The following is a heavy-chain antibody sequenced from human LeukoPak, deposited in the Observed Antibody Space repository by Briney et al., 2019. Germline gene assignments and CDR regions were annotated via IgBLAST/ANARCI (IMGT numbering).Heavy chain of an antibody. Sequence: PSATLSLTCTVSGGSISSYYWSWIRQPPGKGLEWIGFIYYSGSTNYNPSLKSRVTISVDTSKNQFSLKLSSVTAADMGVYYCAKSRDGYNNYQFDYWGQGTLVTVSS. CDR1: GGSISSYY. D-gene: IGHD5-24*01. CDR2: IYYSGST. J-gene: IGHJ4*02. CDR3: AKSRDGYNNYQFDY. V-gene: IGHV4-59*08.